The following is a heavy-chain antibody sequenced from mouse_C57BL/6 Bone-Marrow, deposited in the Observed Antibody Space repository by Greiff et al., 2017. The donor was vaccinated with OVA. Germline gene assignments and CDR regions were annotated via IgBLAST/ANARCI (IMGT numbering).Heavy chain of an antibody. CDR2: IDPSDSYT. V-gene: IGHV1-69*01. J-gene: IGHJ3*01. D-gene: IGHD2-4*01. Sequence: QVQLQQPGAELVMPGASVKLSCKASGYTFTSYWMHWVKQRPGQGLEWIGEIDPSDSYTNYNQKFKGKSTLTVDKSSSTAYMQLSSLTSEDSAVYYCARPTDDYEGFAYWGQGTLVTVSA. CDR3: ARPTDDYEGFAY. CDR1: GYTFTSYW.